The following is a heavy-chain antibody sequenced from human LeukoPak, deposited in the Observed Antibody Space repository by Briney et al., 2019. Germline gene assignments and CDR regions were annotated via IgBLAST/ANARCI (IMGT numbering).Heavy chain of an antibody. J-gene: IGHJ4*02. Sequence: TSETLSLTCTVSGGSISSSSYYWGWIRQPPGKGLERIGSIYYSGSTYYNPSLKSRVTISVDTSKNQFSLKLSSVTAADTAVYYCARDPEWELRYFDYWGQGTLVTVSS. CDR2: IYYSGST. CDR3: ARDPEWELRYFDY. D-gene: IGHD1-26*01. CDR1: GGSISSSSYY. V-gene: IGHV4-39*07.